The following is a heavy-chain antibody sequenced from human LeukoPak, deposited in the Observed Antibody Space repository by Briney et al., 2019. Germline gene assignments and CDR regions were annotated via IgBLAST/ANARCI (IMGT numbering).Heavy chain of an antibody. V-gene: IGHV3-23*01. CDR3: ARTGRSSGLYYFDY. CDR1: GFTFSSYA. J-gene: IGHJ4*02. D-gene: IGHD6-19*01. Sequence: GGSLRLSCAASGFTFSSYAMSWVRQAPGKGLEWVSAISGSGGSTYYADSVKGRFTISRDNSKNTLYLQMNSLRAEDTAVYYCARTGRSSGLYYFDYWGQGTLVTVSS. CDR2: ISGSGGST.